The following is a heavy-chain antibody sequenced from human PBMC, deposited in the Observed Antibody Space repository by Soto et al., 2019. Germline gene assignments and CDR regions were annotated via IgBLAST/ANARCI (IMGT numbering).Heavy chain of an antibody. V-gene: IGHV3-53*04. J-gene: IGHJ4*02. D-gene: IGHD6-19*01. Sequence: EVQLVESGGDLVQPGGSLRLSCAASGFTVSSNFMSWVRQAPGKGLEWVSVIYSGGTTYYADSVKGRFTISRHNSKNTLYLQMNSMRPEETAVYYCARGAGYSSGWYDYWGQGTRVTVSS. CDR2: IYSGGTT. CDR3: ARGAGYSSGWYDY. CDR1: GFTVSSNF.